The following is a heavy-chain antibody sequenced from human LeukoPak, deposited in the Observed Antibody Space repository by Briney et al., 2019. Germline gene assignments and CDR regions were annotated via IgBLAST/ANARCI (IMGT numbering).Heavy chain of an antibody. CDR3: AREVIVPGSFDC. Sequence: GGSLRLSCAASGFTFNSYSMNWVRQAPGKGLEWVSDISSTSATTNYADSVRGRFTISRDNAKSSLYLQMNSLRAEDTAVYYCAREVIVPGSFDCWGQGTLVTVSS. CDR2: ISSTSATT. V-gene: IGHV3-48*04. CDR1: GFTFNSYS. J-gene: IGHJ4*02. D-gene: IGHD2-15*01.